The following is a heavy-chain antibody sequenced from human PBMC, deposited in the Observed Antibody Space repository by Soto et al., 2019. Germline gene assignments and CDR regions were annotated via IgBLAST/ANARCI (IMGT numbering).Heavy chain of an antibody. Sequence: EVQLVESGGGLVQPGGSLRLSCAASGFTFSNDWMYWVRQDAGKGLPWASRINPDGRVTNYADFVKGRFTISRDNAKNTLYLQMNSLTTEDTAVYYCARATMGTLDYWGQGSLVTVS. D-gene: IGHD7-27*01. CDR3: ARATMGTLDY. CDR2: INPDGRVT. V-gene: IGHV3-74*01. CDR1: GFTFSNDW. J-gene: IGHJ4*02.